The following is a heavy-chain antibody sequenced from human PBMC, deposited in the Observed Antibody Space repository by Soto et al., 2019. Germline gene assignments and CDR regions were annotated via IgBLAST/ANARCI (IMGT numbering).Heavy chain of an antibody. Sequence: SETLSLTCTVSGGSISSYYWSWIRQPPGKGLEWIGYIYYSGSTNYNPSLKSRVTISVDTSKNQFSLKLSSVTAADTAVYYCAEFEFNCGDYFVYWGQGTLVSVSS. CDR2: IYYSGST. CDR3: AEFEFNCGDYFVY. D-gene: IGHD4-17*01. V-gene: IGHV4-59*01. CDR1: GGSISSYY. J-gene: IGHJ4*02.